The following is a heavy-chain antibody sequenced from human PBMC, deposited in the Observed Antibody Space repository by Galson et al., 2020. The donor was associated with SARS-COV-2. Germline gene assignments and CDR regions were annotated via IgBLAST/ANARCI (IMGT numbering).Heavy chain of an antibody. CDR3: ARTDGYSTSRDAFDI. V-gene: IGHV6-1*01. Sequence: SQTLSLTCAISGDSVSSNSAAWNWIRQSPSRGLEWLGRTYHRSKWYSEYAESVKSRITINPETSKNQFSLQLNSVTPEDTAVYYCARTDGYSTSRDAFDIWCQGTMVTVSS. D-gene: IGHD2-2*01. J-gene: IGHJ3*02. CDR2: TYHRSKWYS. CDR1: GDSVSSNSAA.